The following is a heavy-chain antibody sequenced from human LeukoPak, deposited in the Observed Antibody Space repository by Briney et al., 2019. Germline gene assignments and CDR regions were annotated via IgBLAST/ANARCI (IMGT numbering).Heavy chain of an antibody. CDR3: AKTWGSSSWYYFDY. CDR2: ISSSSSYI. Sequence: GGSLRLSCAASGFTFSSYSMNWVRQAPGKGLEWVSSISSSSSYIYYAGSVKGRFTISRDNAKNSLYLQMNSLRAEDTAVYYCAKTWGSSSWYYFDYWGQGTLVTVSS. V-gene: IGHV3-21*04. J-gene: IGHJ4*02. D-gene: IGHD6-13*01. CDR1: GFTFSSYS.